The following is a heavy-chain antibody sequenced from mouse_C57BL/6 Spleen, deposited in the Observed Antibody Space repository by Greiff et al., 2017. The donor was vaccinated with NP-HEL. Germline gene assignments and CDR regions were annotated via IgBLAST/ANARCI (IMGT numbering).Heavy chain of an antibody. CDR3: ARTVVADWYFDV. Sequence: QVQLQQPGAELVKPGASVKMSCKASGYTFTSYWITWVKQRPGQGLEWIGDIYPGSGSTNYNEKFKSKATLTVDTSSSTAYMQLSSLTSEDSAVYYCARTVVADWYFDVWGTGTTVTVSS. J-gene: IGHJ1*03. CDR2: IYPGSGST. D-gene: IGHD1-1*01. V-gene: IGHV1-55*01. CDR1: GYTFTSYW.